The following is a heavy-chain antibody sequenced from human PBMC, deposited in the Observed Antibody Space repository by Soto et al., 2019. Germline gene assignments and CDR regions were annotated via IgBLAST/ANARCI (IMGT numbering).Heavy chain of an antibody. CDR1: NGSIINHY. D-gene: IGHD3-10*01. Sequence: SETLSLTCTVSNGSIINHYWSWIRQAPGKGLEWIGYVYYSGRSNSNPSLKSRVSISVDTSRNQFSLRLSSVTAEDTAVYYCAKESYNRRTDFDYWGQGALVTVSS. CDR3: AKESYNRRTDFDY. CDR2: VYYSGRS. J-gene: IGHJ4*02. V-gene: IGHV4-59*11.